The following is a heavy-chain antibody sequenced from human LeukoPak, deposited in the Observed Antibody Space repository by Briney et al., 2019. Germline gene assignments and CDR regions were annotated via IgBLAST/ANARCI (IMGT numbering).Heavy chain of an antibody. CDR1: GFTFSSYW. CDR3: ARGNTVTTGENWFDP. D-gene: IGHD4-17*01. Sequence: GGSLRLSCAASGFTFSSYWMSWVRQAPGKGLEWVANIKQDGSEKYYVDSVKGRFTISRDNAKNSLYLQMNSLRAEDTAVYYCARGNTVTTGENWFDPWGQGTLVTVSS. CDR2: IKQDGSEK. J-gene: IGHJ5*02. V-gene: IGHV3-7*04.